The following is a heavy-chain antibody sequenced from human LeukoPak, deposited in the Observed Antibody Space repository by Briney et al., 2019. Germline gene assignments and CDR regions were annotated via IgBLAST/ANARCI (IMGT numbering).Heavy chain of an antibody. J-gene: IGHJ4*02. CDR2: ITSSGDTI. D-gene: IGHD4-17*01. Sequence: GGSLRLSCAASGFTFSDYYMSWIRQVPGKGLEWVSYITSSGDTIYYADSVKGRFTISRDIPENSVYLQMNSRRAEDTAVYYCTTRPYGVTGYWGQGTLVTVSS. V-gene: IGHV3-11*01. CDR1: GFTFSDYY. CDR3: TTRPYGVTGY.